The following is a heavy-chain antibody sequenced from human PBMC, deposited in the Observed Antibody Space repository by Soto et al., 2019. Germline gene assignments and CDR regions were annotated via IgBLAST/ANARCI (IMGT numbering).Heavy chain of an antibody. D-gene: IGHD3-16*01. Sequence: PSETLSVTCSVSGGSVSSGSYYWNWIRQPPGRGLEWIGYTYYSGSANYNPSLKSRVTISVDTSKNQFSLKLSSVTAADTAVYYCARKGPRLEEGFDYWGQGTLVTVSS. CDR2: TYYSGSA. J-gene: IGHJ4*02. V-gene: IGHV4-61*01. CDR1: GGSVSSGSYY. CDR3: ARKGPRLEEGFDY.